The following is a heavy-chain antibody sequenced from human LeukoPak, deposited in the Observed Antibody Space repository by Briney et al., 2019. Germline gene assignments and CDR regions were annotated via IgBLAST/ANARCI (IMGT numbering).Heavy chain of an antibody. J-gene: IGHJ4*02. CDR3: ARLRTGATWFSDY. D-gene: IGHD1-26*01. CDR2: INHSGST. CDR1: GGSFSGYY. Sequence: KPSETLSLTCAVYGGSFSGYYWSWIRQPPGKGLEWIGEINHSGSTNYNPSLKSRVTISVDTSKNQFSLKLSSVTAADTAVYYCARLRTGATWFSDYWGQGTLVTVSS. V-gene: IGHV4-34*01.